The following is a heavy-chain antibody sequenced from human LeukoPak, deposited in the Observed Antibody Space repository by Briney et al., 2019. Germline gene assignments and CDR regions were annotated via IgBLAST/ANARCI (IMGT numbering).Heavy chain of an antibody. J-gene: IGHJ4*02. V-gene: IGHV1-2*02. CDR3: ARGSGGRSTNCQGCRFFDF. CDR2: INPNSGGT. Sequence: ASVKVSCKASGYTFTGYYMHWVRQAPGQGLEWMGWINPNSGGTNYAQKFQGRVTMTKDTSISTVYMELTRLRPDDTAVYYCARGSGGRSTNCQGCRFFDFWGQGTLVTVSS. CDR1: GYTFTGYY. D-gene: IGHD2-15*01.